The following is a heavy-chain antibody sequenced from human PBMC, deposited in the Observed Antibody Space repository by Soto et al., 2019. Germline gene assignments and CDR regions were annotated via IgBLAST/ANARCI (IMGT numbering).Heavy chain of an antibody. CDR3: ARGGIAVAGRSWFDP. J-gene: IGHJ5*02. CDR2: IYYSGST. CDR1: GGSISNYY. V-gene: IGHV4-59*01. D-gene: IGHD6-19*01. Sequence: QVQLQESGPGLVKPSETLCLTCTVSGGSISNYYWSWIRQPPGTGLECIGYIYYSGSTNYNPSLKSRVIISVDTSKNQFSLKLSSVTAADTAVYYCARGGIAVAGRSWFDPWGQGTLVTVSS.